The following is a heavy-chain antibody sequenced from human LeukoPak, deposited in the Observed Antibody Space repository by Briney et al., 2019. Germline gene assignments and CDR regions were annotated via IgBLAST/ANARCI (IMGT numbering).Heavy chain of an antibody. CDR3: ARKLTGTTYFGS. V-gene: IGHV3-48*03. CDR2: IHGSGKTI. J-gene: IGHJ4*02. Sequence: GGSLRLSCVASGFTFSSYDMNWVRQAPGKGLEWVSYIHGSGKTIYYADSVKGRFTISRDNAENSLSLQMNSLRAEDTAVYYCARKLTGTTYFGSWGQGTLVTVSS. D-gene: IGHD1-1*01. CDR1: GFTFSSYD.